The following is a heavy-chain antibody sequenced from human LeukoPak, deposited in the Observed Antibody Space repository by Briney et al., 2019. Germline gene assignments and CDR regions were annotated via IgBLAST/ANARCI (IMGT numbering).Heavy chain of an antibody. CDR1: GYSFSTYS. CDR2: IIPYSGNA. J-gene: IGHJ4*02. CDR3: AREDGGNDFFDF. Sequence: ASVKVSCKASGYSFSTYSISWVRQAPGQGLEWVGSIIPYSGNANSAESLQARVTLTTDTSTNTAYLELRSLRSDDTAVYYCAREDGGNDFFDFWGQGSLVTVFS. D-gene: IGHD1-1*01. V-gene: IGHV1-18*01.